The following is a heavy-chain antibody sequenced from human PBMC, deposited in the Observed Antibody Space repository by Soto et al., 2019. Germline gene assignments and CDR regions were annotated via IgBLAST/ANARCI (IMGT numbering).Heavy chain of an antibody. CDR3: ARGGYSSGFDSPLDF. V-gene: IGHV1-3*01. CDR2: INAGNGNT. D-gene: IGHD5-18*01. Sequence: ASVKVSCKASGYCFSDHAIHWVRQAPGQGLECVGWINAGNGNTKYSQKFQDRVTITRDRSATTAYLELSSPRFEDTAIYYFARGGYSSGFDSPLDFWGPGTTVTVSS. CDR1: GYCFSDHA. J-gene: IGHJ6*02.